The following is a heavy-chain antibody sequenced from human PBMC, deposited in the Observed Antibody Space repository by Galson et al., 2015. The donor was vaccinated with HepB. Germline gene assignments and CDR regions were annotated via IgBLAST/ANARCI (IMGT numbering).Heavy chain of an antibody. J-gene: IGHJ6*02. V-gene: IGHV1-46*03. CDR3: ARSLGDYYYGMDV. CDR1: GYTFTSYY. Sequence: SVKVSCKASGYTFTSYYMHWVRQAPGQGLEWMGIINPSGGSTSYAQKFQGRVTMTRDTSTSTVYMELSSLRSEDTAVYYCARSLGDYYYGMDVWGQGTTVTVSS. D-gene: IGHD4-17*01. CDR2: INPSGGST.